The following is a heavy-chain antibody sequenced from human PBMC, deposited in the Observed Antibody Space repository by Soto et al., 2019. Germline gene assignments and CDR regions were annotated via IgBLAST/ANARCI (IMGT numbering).Heavy chain of an antibody. CDR2: FDPEDGET. V-gene: IGHV1-24*01. CDR3: ATATPKLREWLRFRAWDPPDY. J-gene: IGHJ4*02. CDR1: GYTLTELS. D-gene: IGHD5-12*01. Sequence: ASVKVSCKVSGYTLTELSMHWVRQAPGKGLEWMGGFDPEDGETIYAQKFQGRVTMTEDTSTDTAYMELSSLRSEDTAVYYCATATPKLREWLRFRAWDPPDYWGQGTLVTVSS.